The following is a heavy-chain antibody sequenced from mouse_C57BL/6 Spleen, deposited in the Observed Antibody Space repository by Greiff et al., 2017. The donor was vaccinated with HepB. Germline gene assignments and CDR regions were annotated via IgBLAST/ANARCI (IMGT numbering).Heavy chain of an antibody. CDR1: GYTFTSYW. D-gene: IGHD2-1*01. Sequence: QVQLQQPGAELVMPGASVKLSCKASGYTFTSYWMHWVKQRPGQGLEWIGEIDPSDSYTNYNQKFKGKSTLTVDKSSSTAYMQLSSLTSEDSAVYYCARSLYYGIHYYAMYYWGQGTSVTVSS. CDR2: IDPSDSYT. CDR3: ARSLYYGIHYYAMYY. V-gene: IGHV1-69*01. J-gene: IGHJ4*01.